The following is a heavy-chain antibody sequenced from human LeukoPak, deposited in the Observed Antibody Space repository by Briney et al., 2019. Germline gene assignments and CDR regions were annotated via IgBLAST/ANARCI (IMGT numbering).Heavy chain of an antibody. CDR2: VYYTGST. Sequence: PSETLSLTCTVSGASTSGYYWSWIRQTPGKGLEWIGYVYYTGSTNYNPSLQSRVSITIDTSKNQFALNLRSVTAADTAVYYCARSLPGYSYGVYYYRDVWGKGTTVTVSS. CDR1: GASTSGYY. D-gene: IGHD5-18*01. CDR3: ARSLPGYSYGVYYYRDV. V-gene: IGHV4-59*08. J-gene: IGHJ6*03.